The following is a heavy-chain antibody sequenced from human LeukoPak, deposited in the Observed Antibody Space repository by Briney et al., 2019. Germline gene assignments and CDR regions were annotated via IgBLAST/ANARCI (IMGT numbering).Heavy chain of an antibody. D-gene: IGHD6-25*01. CDR1: GFTFSSYS. V-gene: IGHV3-21*01. CDR2: ISSSSSYI. J-gene: IGHJ6*02. CDR3: AGVQRLRISYGMDV. Sequence: AGGSLRLSCAASGFTFSSYSMNWVRQAPGKGLEWVSSISSSSSYIYYADSVKGRFTISRDNAKNSLYLQMNSLRAEDTAVYYCAGVQRLRISYGMDVWGQGTTVTVSS.